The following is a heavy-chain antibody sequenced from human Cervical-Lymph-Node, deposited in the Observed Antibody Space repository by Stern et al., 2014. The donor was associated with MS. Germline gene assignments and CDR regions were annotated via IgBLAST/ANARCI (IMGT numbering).Heavy chain of an antibody. V-gene: IGHV4-61*02. CDR1: GDSIKSGSFY. CDR3: ASGYRFFDY. D-gene: IGHD5-18*01. Sequence: QVQLQESGPGLVKPSQTLSLTCTVSGDSIKSGSFYWSWIRQPAGKGLEWIGRIWPSGSAFYFPSLKSRAAISIDTSNNQFSLNLPSVTAADTAIYFCASGYRFFDYWGQGILVTVSS. CDR2: IWPSGSA. J-gene: IGHJ4*02.